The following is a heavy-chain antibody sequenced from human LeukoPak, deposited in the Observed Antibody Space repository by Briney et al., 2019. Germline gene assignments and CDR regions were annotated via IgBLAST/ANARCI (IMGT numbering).Heavy chain of an antibody. V-gene: IGHV4-59*01. Sequence: SETLSLTCTVSGVSITSSYWSWIRQPPGKGLEWIGYIHYTGNTNHNPSLKDRVAISVDTSKNQFSLKLSSVTAADTAIYYCAKYGQYNFDYWGQGTLVTVSS. CDR1: GVSITSSY. D-gene: IGHD2/OR15-2a*01. CDR3: AKYGQYNFDY. CDR2: IHYTGNT. J-gene: IGHJ4*02.